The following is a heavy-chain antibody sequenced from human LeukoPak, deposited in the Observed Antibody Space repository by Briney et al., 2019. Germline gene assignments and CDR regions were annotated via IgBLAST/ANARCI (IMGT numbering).Heavy chain of an antibody. CDR2: IYYSGST. CDR1: GGSISSSSYY. J-gene: IGHJ5*02. D-gene: IGHD2-8*01. Sequence: SETLSLTCTVSGGSISSSSYYWGWIRQPPGKGLEWIGSIYYSGSTYYNPSLKSRVTISVDTSKNQFSLKLSSVTAADTAVYYCARIVRKNWFDPWGQGTLVTVSS. V-gene: IGHV4-39*07. CDR3: ARIVRKNWFDP.